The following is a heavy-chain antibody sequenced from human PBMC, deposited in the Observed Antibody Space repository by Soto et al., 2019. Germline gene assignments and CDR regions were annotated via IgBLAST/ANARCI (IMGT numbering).Heavy chain of an antibody. CDR2: ISGSGGST. D-gene: IGHD3-16*01. Sequence: EVQLLESGGGLVQPGGSLRLSCAASGFTFSSYAMSWVRQAPGKGLEWVSAISGSGGSTYYADSVKGRFTISRDNSKNTLYLQMNSLRAEDTAVYYCPKDQVYDYIWGSYDYWGQGTLVTVSS. CDR1: GFTFSSYA. V-gene: IGHV3-23*01. CDR3: PKDQVYDYIWGSYDY. J-gene: IGHJ4*02.